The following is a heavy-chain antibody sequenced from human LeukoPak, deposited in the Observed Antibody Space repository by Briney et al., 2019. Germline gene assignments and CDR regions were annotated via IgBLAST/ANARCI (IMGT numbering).Heavy chain of an antibody. V-gene: IGHV3-23*01. D-gene: IGHD5-24*01. Sequence: PGGSLRLSCAASGFTFSSYAMSWVRQAPGKGLEWVSTISGGGASTYYADSVKGRFTISRDNSKNTLYLQMNSLRAEDTAVYYCAKVEISTIKTWDYWGQGTLVTVSS. CDR1: GFTFSSYA. CDR2: ISGGGAST. J-gene: IGHJ4*02. CDR3: AKVEISTIKTWDY.